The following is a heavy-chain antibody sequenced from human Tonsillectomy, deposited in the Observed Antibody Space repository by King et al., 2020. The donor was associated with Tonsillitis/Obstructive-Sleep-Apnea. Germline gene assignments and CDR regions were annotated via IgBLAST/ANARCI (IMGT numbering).Heavy chain of an antibody. Sequence: VQLVESGAEVKKPGASVKVSCKASGYTFSGYYLHWVRQAPGQGLEWMVWINPNSGGTDYAEKFQGRVTMTRDTSISTAYMELSRLRSDDTAVYYCARGGGGGVGDWLLLIDYWGQGTLVTVSS. V-gene: IGHV1-2*02. CDR3: ARGGGGGVGDWLLLIDY. J-gene: IGHJ4*02. D-gene: IGHD3-9*01. CDR1: GYTFSGYY. CDR2: INPNSGGT.